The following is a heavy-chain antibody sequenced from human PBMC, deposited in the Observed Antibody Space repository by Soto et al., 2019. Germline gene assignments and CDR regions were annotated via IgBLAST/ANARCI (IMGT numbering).Heavy chain of an antibody. D-gene: IGHD6-19*01. V-gene: IGHV4-4*02. Sequence: PSETLSLTCAVSSGSISSSNWWSWVRQPPGKGLEWIGEIYHSGSTNYNPSLKSRVTISVDKSKNQFSLKLSSVTAADTAVYYCASIAVAGTEEYYYMDVWGKGTTVTVSS. CDR1: SGSISSSNW. CDR2: IYHSGST. J-gene: IGHJ6*03. CDR3: ASIAVAGTEEYYYMDV.